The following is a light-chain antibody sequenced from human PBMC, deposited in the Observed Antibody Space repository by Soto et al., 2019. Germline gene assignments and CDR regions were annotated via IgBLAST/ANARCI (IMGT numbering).Light chain of an antibody. CDR2: QAS. CDR3: QQYTNYPST. J-gene: IGKJ1*01. Sequence: DIQMTQSPSTLSASVGDRATITFRASQSIRYLLAWFQQKPGKAPRLVIYQASRLESGVPSRIRGSGSGTEFTLTISSLQPDDFETYYCQQYTNYPSTFGQGTKVDIK. V-gene: IGKV1-5*03. CDR1: QSIRYL.